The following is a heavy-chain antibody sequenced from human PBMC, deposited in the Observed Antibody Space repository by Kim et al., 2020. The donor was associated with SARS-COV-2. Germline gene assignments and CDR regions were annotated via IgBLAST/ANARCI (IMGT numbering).Heavy chain of an antibody. CDR2: INHSGST. CDR1: GGSFSGYY. D-gene: IGHD3-10*01. CDR3: ARGSLRGYWYFDL. J-gene: IGHJ2*01. Sequence: SETLSLTCAVYGGSFSGYYWSWIRQPPGKGLEWIGEINHSGSTNYNPSLKSRVTISVDTSKNQFSLKLSSVTAADTAVYYCARGSLRGYWYFDLWGRGTLVTVSS. V-gene: IGHV4-34*01.